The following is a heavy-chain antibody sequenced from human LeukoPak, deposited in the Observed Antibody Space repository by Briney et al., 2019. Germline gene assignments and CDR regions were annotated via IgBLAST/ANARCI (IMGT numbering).Heavy chain of an antibody. J-gene: IGHJ4*02. D-gene: IGHD3-3*01. Sequence: PSETLSLTCAVYGGSSSAYWWSWIRQPPGKGLEWIGEINPSGTTNYNPSLKGRVTISLDTSKNHFSLNLSSVTAADTAVYYCARSGYWSQGTLVTVSS. CDR1: GGSSSAYW. CDR2: INPSGTT. V-gene: IGHV4-34*01. CDR3: ARSGY.